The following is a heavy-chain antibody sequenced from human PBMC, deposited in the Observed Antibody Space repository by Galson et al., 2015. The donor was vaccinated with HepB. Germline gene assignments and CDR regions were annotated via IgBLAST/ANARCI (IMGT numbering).Heavy chain of an antibody. CDR3: ARVFQPESYYYYYMDV. Sequence: SLRLSCAASGFTFSTYGMHWVRQAPGKGLEWVAVIWYDGSNKYYADSVKGRFTISRDNSKNTLYLQMNSLRAEDTAVYYCARVFQPESYYYYYMDVWGKGTTVTVSS. CDR1: GFTFSTYG. J-gene: IGHJ6*03. CDR2: IWYDGSNK. V-gene: IGHV3-33*01.